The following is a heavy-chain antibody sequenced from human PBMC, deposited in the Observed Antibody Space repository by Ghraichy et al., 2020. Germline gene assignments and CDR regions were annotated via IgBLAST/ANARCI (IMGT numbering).Heavy chain of an antibody. V-gene: IGHV4-39*01. CDR2: INYSGST. Sequence: SETLSLTCTVSGGSISSSSYYWGWIRQPPGKGLEWIGSINYSGSTYYNPSLKSRVTISVDTSKNQFSLKLSSVTAADPAVYYCATRYDFWSGYYSGWFDPWGQGTLVTVSS. CDR1: GGSISSSSYY. D-gene: IGHD3-3*01. CDR3: ATRYDFWSGYYSGWFDP. J-gene: IGHJ5*02.